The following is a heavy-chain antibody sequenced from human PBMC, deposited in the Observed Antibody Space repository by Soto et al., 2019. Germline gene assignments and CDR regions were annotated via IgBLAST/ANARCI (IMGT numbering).Heavy chain of an antibody. CDR3: ARSYFENDAFDV. J-gene: IGHJ3*01. V-gene: IGHV3-33*01. CDR2: IWFDESNK. Sequence: QVQLVESGGDVVQPGRSLTLSCSASAFTFSSYAMHWVRQAPGKGLEWVAVIWFDESNKYYPDSVKGRFAISRDNSKNTLYLQMNSLRAEDTAVYYCARSYFENDAFDVWGQGTLVTVSS. CDR1: AFTFSSYA. D-gene: IGHD2-8*01.